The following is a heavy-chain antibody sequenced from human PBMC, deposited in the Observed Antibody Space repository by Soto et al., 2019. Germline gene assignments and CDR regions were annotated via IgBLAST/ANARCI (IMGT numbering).Heavy chain of an antibody. Sequence: QVQLVQSGAEVKKPGASVKVSCKTSGYTFYIYGITWVRQAPGRGLEWMGWISTYTGKTDYAQSLQGRVTMTTDTSTGTAYLEVRSLRSDDTAVYFCARDVYSGSGDAFDLWGQGTMVTVSS. D-gene: IGHD6-6*01. CDR3: ARDVYSGSGDAFDL. CDR1: GYTFYIYG. J-gene: IGHJ3*01. V-gene: IGHV1-18*01. CDR2: ISTYTGKT.